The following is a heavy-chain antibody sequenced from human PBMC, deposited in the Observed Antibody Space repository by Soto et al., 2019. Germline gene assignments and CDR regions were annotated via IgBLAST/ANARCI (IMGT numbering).Heavy chain of an antibody. V-gene: IGHV4-30-4*01. D-gene: IGHD6-19*01. CDR1: GGSVNSSNYY. J-gene: IGHJ5*02. CDR2: IYYSGNT. Sequence: QVQLQESGPGLVKPSQTLSLTCTVSGGSVNSSNYYWSWIRQPPGKGLEWIGYIYYSGNTYYNPSLKSRVVISMDMSTDQFSLRLSSVTAADTAIYHCARVLYSCGDVDHWGQGALVTVSS. CDR3: ARVLYSCGDVDH.